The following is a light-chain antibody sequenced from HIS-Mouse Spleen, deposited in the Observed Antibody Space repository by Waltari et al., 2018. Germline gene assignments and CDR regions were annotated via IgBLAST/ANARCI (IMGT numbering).Light chain of an antibody. V-gene: IGLV2-14*01. Sequence: QSALTQPASVSGSPGQSITISCTGTSSDVGGYNYVSWYQQHPGKAPKLVIYEVSNRPSGVSNRFSGSKSGNTASLTISGLQAEDEADYYCSSYTSSSTWVFGGGTKPTVL. J-gene: IGLJ3*02. CDR1: SSDVGGYNY. CDR2: EVS. CDR3: SSYTSSSTWV.